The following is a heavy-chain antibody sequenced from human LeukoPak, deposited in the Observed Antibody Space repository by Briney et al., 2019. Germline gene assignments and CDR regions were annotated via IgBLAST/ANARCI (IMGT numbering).Heavy chain of an antibody. CDR1: GGSFSGYY. Sequence: SETPSFTCAVYGGSFSGYYWSWIRQPPGKGLEWIGEINHSGSTNYNPSLKSRVTISVDTSKNQFSPKLSSVTAADTAVYYCARLARRHYYDSSGYFSWGQGTLVTVSS. CDR2: INHSGST. J-gene: IGHJ5*02. CDR3: ARLARRHYYDSSGYFS. V-gene: IGHV4-34*01. D-gene: IGHD3-22*01.